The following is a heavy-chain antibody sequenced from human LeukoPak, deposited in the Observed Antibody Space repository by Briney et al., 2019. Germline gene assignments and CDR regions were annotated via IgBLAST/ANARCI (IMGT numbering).Heavy chain of an antibody. D-gene: IGHD1-26*01. CDR1: GYTFTGYY. V-gene: IGHV1-2*02. CDR2: INPNSGGT. CDR3: ARVLTVGAHNH. Sequence: ASVKVSCKASGYTFTGYYMHWVRQAPGQGLEWMGWINPNSGGTNYAQKFQGRVTMTRDTSTSTAYMELRSLRSDDTAVYYCARVLTVGAHNHWGQGTLVTVSS. J-gene: IGHJ4*02.